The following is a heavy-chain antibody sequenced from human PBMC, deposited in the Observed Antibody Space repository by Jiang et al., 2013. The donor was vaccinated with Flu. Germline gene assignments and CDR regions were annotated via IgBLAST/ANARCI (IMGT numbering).Heavy chain of an antibody. Sequence: YSFTSYWIGWVRQMPGKGLEWMGIIYPGDSDTRYSPSFQGQVTISADKSISTAYLQWSSLKASDTAMYYCARHPQQLVLYAFDYWGQGTLVTVSS. V-gene: IGHV5-51*01. D-gene: IGHD6-13*01. CDR1: YSFTSYW. CDR2: IYPGDSDT. J-gene: IGHJ4*02. CDR3: ARHPQQLVLYAFDY.